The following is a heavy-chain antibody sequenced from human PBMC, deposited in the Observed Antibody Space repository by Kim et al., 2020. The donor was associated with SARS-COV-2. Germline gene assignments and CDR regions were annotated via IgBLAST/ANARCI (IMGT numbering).Heavy chain of an antibody. CDR2: ISSSSYT. V-gene: IGHV3-11*03. J-gene: IGHJ4*02. CDR3: ARSEIAAAGTGYDY. D-gene: IGHD6-13*01. Sequence: GGSLRLSCAASGFTFSDYYMSWIRQAPGKGLEWVSYISSSSYTNYADSVKGRFTISRDNAKNSLYLQMNSLRAEDTAVYYCARSEIAAAGTGYDYWGQGTLVTVSS. CDR1: GFTFSDYY.